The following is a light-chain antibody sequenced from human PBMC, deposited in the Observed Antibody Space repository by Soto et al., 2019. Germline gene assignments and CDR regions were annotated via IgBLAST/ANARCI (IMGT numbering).Light chain of an antibody. CDR2: DAS. V-gene: IGKV3-20*01. J-gene: IGKJ3*01. CDR3: QHFGSSPLFT. Sequence: EVVLTQSPGTLSLSPGERATLSCRASQRISTYISWYQQKPGQAPRLLIYDASTRATGIPDRFSGSGSGTDFILTISRLEPEDFAVYYCQHFGSSPLFTFGPGTKVDI. CDR1: QRISTY.